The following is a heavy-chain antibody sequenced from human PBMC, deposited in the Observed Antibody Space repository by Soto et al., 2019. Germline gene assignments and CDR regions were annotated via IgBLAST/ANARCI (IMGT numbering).Heavy chain of an antibody. CDR2: ISAYNGNT. J-gene: IGHJ4*02. Sequence: ASVKVSCKASGYTFTSYGISWVRQAPGQGLEWMGWISAYNGNTNYARKVQGRVTMTTDTSTSTAYMELRNLRSDDTAVYYCTKGSGTTSEGSLFDYWGQGTLVTVSS. CDR1: GYTFTSYG. CDR3: TKGSGTTSEGSLFDY. V-gene: IGHV1-18*01. D-gene: IGHD1-1*01.